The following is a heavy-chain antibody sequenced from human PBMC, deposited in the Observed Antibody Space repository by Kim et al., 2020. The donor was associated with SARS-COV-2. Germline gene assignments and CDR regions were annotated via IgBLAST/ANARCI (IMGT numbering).Heavy chain of an antibody. Sequence: SETLSLTCTVSGGSISSSSYYWGWIRQPPGKGLEWIGSIYYSGSTYYNPSLKSRVTISVDTSKNQFSLKLSSVTAADTAVYYCARHKKGSYDILTGYIGGVYYFDYWGEGTLVTVSS. J-gene: IGHJ4*02. CDR3: ARHKKGSYDILTGYIGGVYYFDY. D-gene: IGHD3-9*01. V-gene: IGHV4-39*01. CDR1: GGSISSSSYY. CDR2: IYYSGST.